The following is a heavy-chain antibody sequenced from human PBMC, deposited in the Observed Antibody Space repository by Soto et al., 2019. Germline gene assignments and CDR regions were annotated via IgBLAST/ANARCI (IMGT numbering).Heavy chain of an antibody. D-gene: IGHD3-22*01. CDR1: GFTFNTYG. CDR2: ISHDGNTQ. Sequence: QVQLVESGGGVVQPGRSLRLSCAVSGFTFNTYGMHWVRQAPGKGLEWVARISHDGNTQNYADSVKGRFTISRDNAKNMLFLQMVGLRSEDTALFYCAKDTYYYSTSGYYVFDHWCQGTLVTVSS. V-gene: IGHV3-30*18. CDR3: AKDTYYYSTSGYYVFDH. J-gene: IGHJ4*02.